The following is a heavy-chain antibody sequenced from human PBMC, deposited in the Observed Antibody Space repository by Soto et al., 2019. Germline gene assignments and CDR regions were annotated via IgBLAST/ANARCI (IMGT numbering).Heavy chain of an antibody. V-gene: IGHV4-59*01. Sequence: LSLTCTVSGGSISSYFYIWVRQPPGKGLEWIGSVYYTGTTDYNPSLKSRVTISVDTPKTQFSLNLRSVTAADTAVYYCARDLAAVPRAFDYWGRGTLVTVS. CDR2: VYYTGTT. D-gene: IGHD6-13*01. CDR1: GGSISSYF. CDR3: ARDLAAVPRAFDY. J-gene: IGHJ4*02.